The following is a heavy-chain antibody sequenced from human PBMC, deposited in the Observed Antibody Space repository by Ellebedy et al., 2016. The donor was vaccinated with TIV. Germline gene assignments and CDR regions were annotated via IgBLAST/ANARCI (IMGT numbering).Heavy chain of an antibody. V-gene: IGHV4-30-4*01. J-gene: IGHJ4*02. Sequence: MPSETLSLTCTVSGGSISSGDYYWSWIRQPPGKGLEWIGYIYYSGSTYYNPSLKSRVTISVDTSKNQFSLKLSSVTAADTAVYYCARDVKSWYYFDYWGQGTLVTVSS. D-gene: IGHD2-8*02. CDR2: IYYSGST. CDR1: GGSISSGDYY. CDR3: ARDVKSWYYFDY.